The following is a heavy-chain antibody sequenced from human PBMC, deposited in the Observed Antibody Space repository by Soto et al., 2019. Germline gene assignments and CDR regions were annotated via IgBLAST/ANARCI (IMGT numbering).Heavy chain of an antibody. CDR1: GFTFSSYA. D-gene: IGHD6-6*01. CDR3: AKEKVRRDSSSSWYYYGMDV. CDR2: ISGSGGST. V-gene: IGHV3-23*01. J-gene: IGHJ6*02. Sequence: GGSLRLSCAASGFTFSSYAMSWVRQAPGKGLEWVSAISGSGGSTYYADSVKGRFTISRDNSKNTLYLQMNSLRAEDTAVYYCAKEKVRRDSSSSWYYYGMDVWGQGTTVTVSS.